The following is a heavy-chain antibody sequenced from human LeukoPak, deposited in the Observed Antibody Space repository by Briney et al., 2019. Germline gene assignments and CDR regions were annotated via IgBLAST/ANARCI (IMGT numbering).Heavy chain of an antibody. V-gene: IGHV1-18*01. J-gene: IGHJ6*02. CDR3: ARDKMDWNYLYYYYGMDV. Sequence: GASVTVSCKASGYTFTSYGISWVRQAPGQGLEWMGWISAYNGNTNYAQKLQGRVTMTTDTSTSTAYMELGSLRSDDTAVYYCARDKMDWNYLYYYYGMDVWGQGTTVTVSS. D-gene: IGHD1-7*01. CDR1: GYTFTSYG. CDR2: ISAYNGNT.